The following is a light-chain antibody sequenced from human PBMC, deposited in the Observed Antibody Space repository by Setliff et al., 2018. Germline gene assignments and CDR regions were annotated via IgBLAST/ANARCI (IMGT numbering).Light chain of an antibody. Sequence: QSALTQPRSVSGSPGQSVTISCTGTSSDVGGYNYVSWYQQHPGKAPKVMIYDVSKRPSGVPDRFSGSKSGNTASLTISGLQAEDEADYYCCSYAGSYTYVFGTGTNVTV. J-gene: IGLJ1*01. CDR2: DVS. CDR1: SSDVGGYNY. V-gene: IGLV2-11*01. CDR3: CSYAGSYTYV.